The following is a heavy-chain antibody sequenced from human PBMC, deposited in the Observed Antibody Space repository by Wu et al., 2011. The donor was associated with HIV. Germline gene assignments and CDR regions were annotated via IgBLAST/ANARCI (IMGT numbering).Heavy chain of an antibody. J-gene: IGHJ5*02. CDR2: MNPNSGNT. Sequence: QVQLVQSGAEVKKPGASVKVSCKASGYTFTSYGISWVRQAPGEGLEWMGWMNPNSGNTDYAQKFQGRVTMTRNTSMSTAYMELSSLRSEDTAVYYCARRYYDRSGYSSWGQGTLVTVSS. CDR3: ARRYYDRSGYSS. CDR1: GYTFTSYG. V-gene: IGHV1-8*02. D-gene: IGHD3-22*01.